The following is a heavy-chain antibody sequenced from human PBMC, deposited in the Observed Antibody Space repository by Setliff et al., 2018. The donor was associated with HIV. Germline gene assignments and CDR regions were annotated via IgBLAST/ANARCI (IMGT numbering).Heavy chain of an antibody. CDR1: GGSFSDHY. V-gene: IGHV4-34*01. CDR2: INHSGDN. J-gene: IGHJ4*02. Sequence: KPSETLSLPCAVYGGSFSDHYWSWMRQPPGKGLEWIGEINHSGDNNYNPSLKSRVTMSVDTSKNQFSLKLKSMTATDTAVYYCARGVVMRGIIVGRPLDSWGRGTLVTVSS. D-gene: IGHD2-21*01. CDR3: ARGVVMRGIIVGRPLDS.